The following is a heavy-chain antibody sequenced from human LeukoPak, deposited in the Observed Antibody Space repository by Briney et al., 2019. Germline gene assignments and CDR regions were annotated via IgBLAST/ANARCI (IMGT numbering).Heavy chain of an antibody. V-gene: IGHV3-33*01. CDR3: ARENFPPRSPYYYYGMDV. J-gene: IGHJ6*02. CDR2: IWHDGSNK. Sequence: GGSLRLSCAASGFTFSSYGMHWVRQAPGKGLEWVAVIWHDGSNKYYADSVKGRFTISRDNSKNTLYLQMNGLRAEDTAVYYCARENFPPRSPYYYYGMDVWGQGTTVTVSS. CDR1: GFTFSSYG.